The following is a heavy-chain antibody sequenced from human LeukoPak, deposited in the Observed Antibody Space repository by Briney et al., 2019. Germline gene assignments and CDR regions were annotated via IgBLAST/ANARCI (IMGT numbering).Heavy chain of an antibody. J-gene: IGHJ5*02. D-gene: IGHD7-27*01. V-gene: IGHV4-39*01. CDR3: ARLWGFDP. CDR2: IYYSGST. Sequence: SETLSLTCTVSGGSFNRSGYYWGWIRQPPGKGLEWIGNIYYSGSTYYNPSLKSRVTISVDTSKNQFSLKLSPVTAADTAVYYCARLWGFDPWGQGTLVTVSS. CDR1: GGSFNRSGYY.